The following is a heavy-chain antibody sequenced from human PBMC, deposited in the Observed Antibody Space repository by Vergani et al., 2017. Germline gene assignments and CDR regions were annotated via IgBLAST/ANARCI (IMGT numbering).Heavy chain of an antibody. J-gene: IGHJ3*02. D-gene: IGHD6-13*01. Sequence: EVQLVESGGGLVQPGGSLRLSCAAPGFTFSSYEMNWVRQAPGKGLEWVSYISSSGSTIYYADSVKGRFTISRDNAKNSLYLQMNSLRAEDTAVYYCAREDPSSRYDAFDIWGQGTMVTVSS. CDR1: GFTFSSYE. CDR2: ISSSGSTI. V-gene: IGHV3-48*03. CDR3: AREDPSSRYDAFDI.